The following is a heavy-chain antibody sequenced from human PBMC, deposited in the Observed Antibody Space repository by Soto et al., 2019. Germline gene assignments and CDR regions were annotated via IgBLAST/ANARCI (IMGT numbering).Heavy chain of an antibody. D-gene: IGHD6-13*01. CDR1: GGSFSGYY. CDR2: IYYSGSA. Sequence: SETLSLTCAVYGGSFSGYYWSWIRQPPGKGLEWIGYIYYSGSATYNPSLKSRVTLSVDTSKNQFSLKLSSVTAADTAVYYCARRGGAAAGSYNWFDPWGQRTLVTVSS. CDR3: ARRGGAAAGSYNWFDP. J-gene: IGHJ5*02. V-gene: IGHV4-59*01.